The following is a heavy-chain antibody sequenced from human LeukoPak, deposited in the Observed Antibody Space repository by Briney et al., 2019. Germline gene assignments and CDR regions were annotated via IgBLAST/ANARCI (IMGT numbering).Heavy chain of an antibody. Sequence: GGSLRLSCSASGFTFSSYAMHWVRQAPGKGLEFVSTISSDGGSTYYADSVKGRFTISRDNSKNTLYLQMSSLRAEDTAVYYCARGHYQLEVWGQGTTVIVSS. CDR2: ISSDGGST. V-gene: IGHV3-64D*06. D-gene: IGHD1-26*01. CDR1: GFTFSSYA. CDR3: ARGHYQLEV. J-gene: IGHJ6*02.